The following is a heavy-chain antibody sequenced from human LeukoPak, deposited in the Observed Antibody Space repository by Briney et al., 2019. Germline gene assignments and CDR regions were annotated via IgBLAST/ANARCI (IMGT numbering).Heavy chain of an antibody. J-gene: IGHJ6*03. Sequence: GGSLRLSCAASGFTFSDYYMSWIRQAPGKGLEWVSYISSSGSTIYYADSVKGRFTISRDNAKNSLYLQMNSLRAEDTAVYYCASSNGDYLYYYYYMDVWGKGTTVTVSS. CDR3: ASSNGDYLYYYYYMDV. V-gene: IGHV3-11*04. CDR2: ISSSGSTI. CDR1: GFTFSDYY. D-gene: IGHD4-17*01.